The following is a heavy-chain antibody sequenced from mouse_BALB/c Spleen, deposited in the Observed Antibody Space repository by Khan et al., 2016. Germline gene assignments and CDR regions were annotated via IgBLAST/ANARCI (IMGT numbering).Heavy chain of an antibody. J-gene: IGHJ3*01. CDR2: IDPANDNT. CDR1: GFNIKDTY. CDR3: ARGVYDYGFAY. Sequence: VRLQQSGAELVKPGASVKLSCTASGFNIKDTYIHWVKQRPEQGLEWIGRIDPANDNTKYDPKFQGKATITADTSSNTAYLQLSSLTSEDTAVSYCARGVYDYGFAYWGQGTLVTVSA. D-gene: IGHD2-4*01. V-gene: IGHV14-3*02.